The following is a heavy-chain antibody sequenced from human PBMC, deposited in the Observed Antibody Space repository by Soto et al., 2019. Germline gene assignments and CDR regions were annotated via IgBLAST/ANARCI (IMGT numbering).Heavy chain of an antibody. V-gene: IGHV1-69*06. CDR2: IIPIFGTA. CDR1: GGTFSSYA. CDR3: ARGWHSAGGSSTPFDY. D-gene: IGHD6-25*01. Sequence: QVQLVQSGAEVKKPGSSVTVSCKASGGTFSSYAISWVRQAPGQGLEWMGGIIPIFGTANYAQKFQGRVTITADKSTSTAYMELSSLRSEDKAVYYCARGWHSAGGSSTPFDYWGQGTLVTVSS. J-gene: IGHJ4*02.